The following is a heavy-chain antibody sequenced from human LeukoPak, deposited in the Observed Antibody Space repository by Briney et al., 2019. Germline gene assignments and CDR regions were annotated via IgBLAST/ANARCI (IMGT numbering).Heavy chain of an antibody. Sequence: PGGSLRLSCAASGFTFSSYAMSWVRQAPGKGLEWVSAISGSGGSTYYADSVKGRFTISRDNSKSTLYLQMNSLRAEDTAVYYCANRGYKYGQPANWGQGTLVTVSS. CDR1: GFTFSSYA. D-gene: IGHD5-18*01. J-gene: IGHJ4*02. V-gene: IGHV3-23*01. CDR2: ISGSGGST. CDR3: ANRGYKYGQPAN.